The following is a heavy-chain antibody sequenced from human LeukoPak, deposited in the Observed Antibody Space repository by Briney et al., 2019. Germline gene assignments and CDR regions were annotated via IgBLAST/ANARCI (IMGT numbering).Heavy chain of an antibody. CDR2: IKQDGSEK. Sequence: GGSLRLSCAASGFTFSSYWMSWVRQAPGKGLEWVANIKQDGSEKYYVDSVKGRFTISRDNAKNSPYLQMNSLRAEDTAVYYCARDREEGLFDPWGQGTLVTVSP. D-gene: IGHD1-26*01. CDR3: ARDREEGLFDP. J-gene: IGHJ5*02. CDR1: GFTFSSYW. V-gene: IGHV3-7*01.